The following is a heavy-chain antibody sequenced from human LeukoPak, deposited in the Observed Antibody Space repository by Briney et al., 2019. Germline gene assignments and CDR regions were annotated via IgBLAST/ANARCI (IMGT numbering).Heavy chain of an antibody. D-gene: IGHD2-21*02. V-gene: IGHV4-34*01. CDR3: ARSKVPATGNWFDP. Sequence: PSETLSLTCAVYGGSFSGYYWSWIRQPPGKGLEWMGEINHSGSTNYNPSLKSRVTISVDTSKSQFSLKLSSVTAADTAVYYCARSKVPATGNWFDPWGQGTLVTVSS. CDR2: INHSGST. J-gene: IGHJ5*02. CDR1: GGSFSGYY.